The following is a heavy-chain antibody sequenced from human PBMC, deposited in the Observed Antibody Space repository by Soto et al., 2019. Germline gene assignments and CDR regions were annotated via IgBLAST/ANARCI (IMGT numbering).Heavy chain of an antibody. Sequence: PSETLSLTCTVSGGSISSYYSSWIRQPAGKGLEWNERIYTRGRTHHIPSVTSQVTMSVDTSKHQFSLKLSSVIAAHTAVYYCARGPDVLRYFDLYCMVVWGQGTTVTVSS. CDR1: GGSISSYY. J-gene: IGHJ6*02. D-gene: IGHD3-9*01. CDR2: IYTRGRT. V-gene: IGHV4-4*07. CDR3: ARGPDVLRYFDLYCMVV.